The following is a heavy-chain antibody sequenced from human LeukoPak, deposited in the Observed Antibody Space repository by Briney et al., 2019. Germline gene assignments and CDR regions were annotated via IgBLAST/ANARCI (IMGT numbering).Heavy chain of an antibody. V-gene: IGHV3-74*01. CDR3: ARELTLRGIYGMDV. CDR2: INKDGSTT. Sequence: PVGSLRLSSAASGFTFSTYWMHWVRQAPGKGLVWVSRINKDGSTTSYADSVKGRFTISRDNVKNTLYLQMNSLRAEDTAVYYCARELTLRGIYGMDVWGQGTTVTVSS. J-gene: IGHJ6*02. CDR1: GFTFSTYW. D-gene: IGHD3-10*01.